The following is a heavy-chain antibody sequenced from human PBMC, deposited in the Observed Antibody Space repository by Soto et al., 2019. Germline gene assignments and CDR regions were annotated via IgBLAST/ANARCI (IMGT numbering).Heavy chain of an antibody. J-gene: IGHJ4*02. D-gene: IGHD6-13*01. V-gene: IGHV3-30*03. Sequence: QVPLVESGGGVFQPGRSLRLSCAASGFTFSNYGMHWVRQAPGRGLEWVADISYAGSDYYYADSVKGRFTISRDNSKNTLYLQLNSLRPEDTGVYYCASLASAGTRPFDYWGQGTLVTVSS. CDR1: GFTFSNYG. CDR3: ASLASAGTRPFDY. CDR2: ISYAGSDY.